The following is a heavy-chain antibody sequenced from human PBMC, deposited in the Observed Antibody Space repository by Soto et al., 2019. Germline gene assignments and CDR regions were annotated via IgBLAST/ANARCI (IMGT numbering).Heavy chain of an antibody. Sequence: SETLSLTCTVSGGSISSYYWSWIRQPPGKGLEWIGYIYYSGSTNYNPSLKSRFTISVDTSKNQFSLKLSSVTAADTAVYYCARRNYYDSSGYYYAFDIWGQGTMVTVSS. CDR1: GGSISSYY. J-gene: IGHJ3*02. D-gene: IGHD3-22*01. V-gene: IGHV4-59*08. CDR3: ARRNYYDSSGYYYAFDI. CDR2: IYYSGST.